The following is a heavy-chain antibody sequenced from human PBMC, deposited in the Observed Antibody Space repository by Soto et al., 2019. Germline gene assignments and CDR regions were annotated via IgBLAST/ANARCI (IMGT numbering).Heavy chain of an antibody. J-gene: IGHJ5*02. CDR1: GGSISSSSYY. CDR3: ARQTNEPGPNWFDP. Sequence: SETLSLTCTVSGGSISSSSYYWGWIRQPPGKGLEWIGSIYYSGSTYYNPSLKSRVTISVDTSKNQFSLKLSSVTAADTAVYYCARQTNEPGPNWFDPWGQGTLVTVSS. D-gene: IGHD1-1*01. CDR2: IYYSGST. V-gene: IGHV4-39*01.